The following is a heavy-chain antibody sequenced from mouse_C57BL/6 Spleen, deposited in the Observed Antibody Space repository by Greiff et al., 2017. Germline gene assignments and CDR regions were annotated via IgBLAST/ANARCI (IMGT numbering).Heavy chain of an antibody. Sequence: VQLQQSGAELVKPGASVKLSCTASGFNIKDYYMHWVKQRTEQGLEWIGRIDPEDGDTKYAPKFQGKATITADTSSNTAYLQLSSLTSEDTAVYYCASLITTVVATKDYFDYWGQGTTLTVSS. CDR1: GFNIKDYY. V-gene: IGHV14-2*01. D-gene: IGHD1-1*01. CDR3: ASLITTVVATKDYFDY. J-gene: IGHJ2*01. CDR2: IDPEDGDT.